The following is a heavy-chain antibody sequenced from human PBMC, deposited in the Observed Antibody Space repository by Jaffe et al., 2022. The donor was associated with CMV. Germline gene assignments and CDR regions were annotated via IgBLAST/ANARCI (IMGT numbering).Heavy chain of an antibody. CDR3: ARGGVVVPAGV. D-gene: IGHD2-2*01. CDR1: GGSISSYY. CDR2: IYYSGST. V-gene: IGHV4-59*01. Sequence: QVQLQESGPGLVKPSETLSLTCTVSGGSISSYYWSWIRQPPGKGLEWIGYIYYSGSTNYNPSLKSRVTISVDTSKNQFSLKLSSVTAADTAVYYCARGGVVVPAGVWGQGTTVTVSS. J-gene: IGHJ6*02.